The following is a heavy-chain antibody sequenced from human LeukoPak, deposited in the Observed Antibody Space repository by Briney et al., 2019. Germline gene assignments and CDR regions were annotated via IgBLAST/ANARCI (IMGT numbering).Heavy chain of an antibody. CDR1: GYTFTGYY. V-gene: IGHV1-2*02. CDR3: ARITPRYYYDSSGYCP. D-gene: IGHD3-22*01. Sequence: ASVKVSCKASGYTFTGYYMHWVRQAPGQGLEWMGWINPNSGGTNYAQKFQGRVTMTRDTSISTAYMELSRLRSDDTAVYYCARITPRYYYDSSGYCPWGQGTLVTVSS. J-gene: IGHJ5*02. CDR2: INPNSGGT.